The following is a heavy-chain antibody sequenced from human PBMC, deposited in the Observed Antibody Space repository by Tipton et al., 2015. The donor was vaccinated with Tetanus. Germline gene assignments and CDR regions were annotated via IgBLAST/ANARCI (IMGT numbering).Heavy chain of an antibody. J-gene: IGHJ5*02. V-gene: IGHV4-30-4*01. CDR2: IYYSGST. CDR1: GGSISSGDYY. CDR3: ARDRAYCGGDCYYRNNWFDP. Sequence: TLSLTCTVSGGSISSGDYYWSWIRQPPGKGLEWIGYIYYSGSTYYNPSLKSRVTISVDTSKNQFSLKLSSVTAADTAVYYCARDRAYCGGDCYYRNNWFDPWGQGTLVTVSS. D-gene: IGHD2-21*02.